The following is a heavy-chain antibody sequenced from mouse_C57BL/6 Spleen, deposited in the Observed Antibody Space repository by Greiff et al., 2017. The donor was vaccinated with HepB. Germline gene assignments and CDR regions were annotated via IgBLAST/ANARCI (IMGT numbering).Heavy chain of an antibody. D-gene: IGHD1-1*01. J-gene: IGHJ4*01. CDR3: ARGDYYGSGAMDY. V-gene: IGHV5-17*01. CDR2: ISSGSSTI. Sequence: EVQVVESGGGLVKPGGSLKLSCAASGFTFSDYGMHWVRQAPEKGLEWVAYISSGSSTIYYADTVKGRFTISRDNAKNTLFLQMTSLRSEDTAMYYCARGDYYGSGAMDYWGQGTSVTVSS. CDR1: GFTFSDYG.